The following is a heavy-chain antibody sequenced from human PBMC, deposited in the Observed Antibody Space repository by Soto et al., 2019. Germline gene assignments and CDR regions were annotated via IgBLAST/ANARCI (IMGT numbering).Heavy chain of an antibody. Sequence: GASVKVSCKASGGTFSSYAISWVRQAPGQGLEWMGGIIPIFGTANYAQKFQGRVTITADESTSTAYMELSSLRSEDTAVYYCARTLIPIFGVVTKNYYYGMDVWGQGTTVTVSS. J-gene: IGHJ6*02. V-gene: IGHV1-69*13. CDR2: IIPIFGTA. CDR3: ARTLIPIFGVVTKNYYYGMDV. D-gene: IGHD3-3*01. CDR1: GGTFSSYA.